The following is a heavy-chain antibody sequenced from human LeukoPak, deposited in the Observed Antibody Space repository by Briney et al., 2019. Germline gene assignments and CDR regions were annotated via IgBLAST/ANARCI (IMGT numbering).Heavy chain of an antibody. D-gene: IGHD3-22*01. CDR2: ISGSGSSV. Sequence: GGSLRLSCAASGFTFSNYAMSWVRQAPGKGLEWVSAISGSGSSVYYADSVKGRFTISRDNSKNTLYLQMNSLRAEDTAVYFCAKRGNYYDASGYFDQAWGQGTLVTVSS. CDR3: AKRGNYYDASGYFDQA. V-gene: IGHV3-23*01. J-gene: IGHJ5*02. CDR1: GFTFSNYA.